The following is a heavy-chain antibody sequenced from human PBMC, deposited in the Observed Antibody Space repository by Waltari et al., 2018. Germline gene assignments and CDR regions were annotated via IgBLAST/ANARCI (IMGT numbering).Heavy chain of an antibody. J-gene: IGHJ6*02. CDR2: IWYDGSNK. CDR3: ARDLEPGHYDFWSGEPAGGMDV. V-gene: IGHV3-33*01. Sequence: QVQLVESGGGVVQPGRSLRLSCAASGFTFSSYGMHWVRQAPGKGLEWVAVIWYDGSNKYYADSVKGRFTISRDNSKNTLYLQMNSLRAEDTAVYYCARDLEPGHYDFWSGEPAGGMDVGGQGTTVIVSS. CDR1: GFTFSSYG. D-gene: IGHD3-3*01.